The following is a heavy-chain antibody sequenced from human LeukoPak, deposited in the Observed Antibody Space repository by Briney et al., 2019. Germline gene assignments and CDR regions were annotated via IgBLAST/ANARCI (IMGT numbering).Heavy chain of an antibody. D-gene: IGHD2-21*02. J-gene: IGHJ4*02. CDR2: ISSSGSTI. CDR3: SRDPVIMVTKTPIDY. CDR1: GVTISDSN. V-gene: IGHV3-11*01. Sequence: GGSLRLSCAASGVTISDSNMCWICHGPPTGQGRVSYISSSGSTIYYADSVKSRLTISRDNTTNTQYLQMNSLRAAATAVYYCSRDPVIMVTKTPIDYRGEGTLVTVSS.